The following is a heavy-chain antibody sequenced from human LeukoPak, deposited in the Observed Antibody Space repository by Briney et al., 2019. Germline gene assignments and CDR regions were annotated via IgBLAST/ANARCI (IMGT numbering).Heavy chain of an antibody. CDR2: IYYSGST. V-gene: IGHV4-61*01. CDR3: ARDYCSGGSCSYFDY. CDR1: GGSTSSSSYY. D-gene: IGHD2-15*01. J-gene: IGHJ4*02. Sequence: SETLSLTCTVSGGSTSSSSYYWSWIRQPPGKGLEWIGYIYYSGSTNYNPSLKSRVTISVDTSKNQFSLKLSSVTAADTAVYYCARDYCSGGSCSYFDYWGQGTLVTVSS.